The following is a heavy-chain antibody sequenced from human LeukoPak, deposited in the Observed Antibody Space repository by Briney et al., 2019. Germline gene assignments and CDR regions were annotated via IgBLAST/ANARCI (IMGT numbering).Heavy chain of an antibody. D-gene: IGHD3-9*01. J-gene: IGHJ5*02. V-gene: IGHV4-61*05. CDR2: IYYSGST. Sequence: SETLSLTCTVSGGSMSSSSYYWSWIRQPPGKGLEWIGYIYYSGSTNYNPSLKSRVTISVDTSKNQFSLKLSSVTAADTAVYYCARQEYFDYPNWFDPWGQGTLVTVSS. CDR3: ARQEYFDYPNWFDP. CDR1: GGSMSSSSYY.